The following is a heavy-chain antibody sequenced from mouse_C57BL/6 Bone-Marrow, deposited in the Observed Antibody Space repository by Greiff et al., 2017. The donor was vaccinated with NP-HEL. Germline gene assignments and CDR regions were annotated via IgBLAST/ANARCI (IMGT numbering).Heavy chain of an antibody. V-gene: IGHV1-64*01. CDR2: IHPNSGST. D-gene: IGHD1-1*01. Sequence: QVQLKQPGAELVKPGASVKLSCKASGYTFTSYWMHWVKQRPGQGLEWIGMIHPNSGSTNYNEKFKSKATLTVDKSSSTAYMQLSSLTSEDSAVYYCASQPYGSSDYWGQGTTLTVSS. CDR3: ASQPYGSSDY. CDR1: GYTFTSYW. J-gene: IGHJ2*01.